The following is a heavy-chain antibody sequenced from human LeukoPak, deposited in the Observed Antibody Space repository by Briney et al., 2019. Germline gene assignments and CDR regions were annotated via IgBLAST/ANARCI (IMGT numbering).Heavy chain of an antibody. CDR1: GFTFNDYY. D-gene: IGHD1-26*01. V-gene: IGHV3-11*05. J-gene: IGHJ4*02. CDR3: ARDGSIRDY. Sequence: PGGSLTLSCAAAGFTFNDYYMRWLRQAPAKGLEWVSYISGSSSYTNYADSVKGRFTISRDNAKNSLYLQMNSLRAEDTAVYYCARDGSIRDYWGQGTLVTVSS. CDR2: ISGSSSYT.